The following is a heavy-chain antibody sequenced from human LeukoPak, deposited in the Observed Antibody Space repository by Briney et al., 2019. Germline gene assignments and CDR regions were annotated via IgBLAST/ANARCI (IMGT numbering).Heavy chain of an antibody. CDR2: IFSGGNT. CDR3: AKGANSDTRYYFDY. D-gene: IGHD1-26*01. CDR1: GFIVSSNY. J-gene: IGHJ4*02. Sequence: GGSLRLSCAASGFIVSSNYMSWVRQAPGKGLEWVSAIFSGGNTYYADSVKGRFTISRDNSKNTLFLQMKSLRVEHTAIYYCAKGANSDTRYYFDYWGQGSLVTVSS. V-gene: IGHV3-53*01.